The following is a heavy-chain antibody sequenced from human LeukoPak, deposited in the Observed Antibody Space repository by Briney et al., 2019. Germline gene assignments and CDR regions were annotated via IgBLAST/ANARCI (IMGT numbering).Heavy chain of an antibody. CDR3: AKDRWRFGPNIVVVPAAPLDY. V-gene: IGHV3-30*02. Sequence: QPGRSLRLSCVASRFSFGSYDMHWVRQAPGKGLEWVAFIRYDGSNKYYADSVKGRFTISRDNSKNTPYLQMNSLRAEDTAVYYCAKDRWRFGPNIVVVPAAPLDYWGQGTLVTVSS. D-gene: IGHD2-2*01. J-gene: IGHJ4*02. CDR1: RFSFGSYD. CDR2: IRYDGSNK.